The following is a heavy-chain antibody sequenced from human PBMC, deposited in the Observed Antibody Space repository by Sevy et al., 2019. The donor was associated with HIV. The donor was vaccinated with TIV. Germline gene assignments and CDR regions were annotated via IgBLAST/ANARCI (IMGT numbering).Heavy chain of an antibody. CDR1: GYTLSQLS. J-gene: IGHJ4*02. V-gene: IGHV1-24*01. D-gene: IGHD3-22*01. CDR2: FDPEDDET. Sequence: ASVKVSCKVSGYTLSQLSMHWVRLAPGKGLEWMGSFDPEDDETIYAQKFQDRVTMTEDTSTNTAYMELSSLRSEDTAVYYCATTKDYNESTSDPFDYWGQGTLVTVSS. CDR3: ATTKDYNESTSDPFDY.